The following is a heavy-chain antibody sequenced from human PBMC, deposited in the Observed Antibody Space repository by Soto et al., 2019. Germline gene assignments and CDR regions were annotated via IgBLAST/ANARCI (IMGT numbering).Heavy chain of an antibody. CDR3: ARVFLYGRRTPGWFDP. D-gene: IGHD4-17*01. CDR2: IYYSGST. J-gene: IGHJ5*02. Sequence: SETLSLTCTVSGCSISSGGYYWSWILQHPGKGLEWIGYIYYSGSTYYNPSLKSRVTISVDTSKNQFSLKLSSVTAADTAVYYCARVFLYGRRTPGWFDPWGQGTLVTVSS. V-gene: IGHV4-31*03. CDR1: GCSISSGGYY.